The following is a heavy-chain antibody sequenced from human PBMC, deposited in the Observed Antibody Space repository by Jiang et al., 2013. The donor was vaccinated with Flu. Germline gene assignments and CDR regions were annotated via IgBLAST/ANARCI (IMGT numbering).Heavy chain of an antibody. J-gene: IGHJ4*02. Sequence: KPTQTLTLTCIFSGFSLSTSGMCVSWIRQPPGKALEWLALIDWDDDKYYSTSLKSRLTITKDTSKNQVVLTMTNMDPVDTATYYCAHTVEVEDIVVVPAADPYFDYWGQGTLVTVSS. CDR3: AHTVEVEDIVVVPAADPYFDY. CDR1: GFSLSTSGMC. CDR2: IDWDDDK. D-gene: IGHD2-2*01. V-gene: IGHV2-70*12.